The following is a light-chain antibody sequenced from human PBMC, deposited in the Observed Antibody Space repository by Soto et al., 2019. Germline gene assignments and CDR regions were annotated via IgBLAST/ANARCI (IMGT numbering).Light chain of an antibody. J-gene: IGLJ1*01. CDR1: SSNIGAGYD. CDR2: GNS. V-gene: IGLV1-40*01. Sequence: QSVLTQPPSVSGAPGQRVTISCTGSSSNIGAGYDVHWYQQLPGTAPKLLIYGNSNRPSGVPDRFSGSKSGTSASLAITGLQAEDEADYYCQSYDSSLSDVSGTGTKVTVL. CDR3: QSYDSSLSDV.